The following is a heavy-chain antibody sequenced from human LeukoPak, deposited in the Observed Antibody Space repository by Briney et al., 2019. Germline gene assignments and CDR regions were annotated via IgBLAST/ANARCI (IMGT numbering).Heavy chain of an antibody. D-gene: IGHD2-15*01. CDR3: ASVRGYCSGGSCYPDAFDI. CDR2: IKQDGSET. CDR1: GFTFSNYW. J-gene: IGHJ3*02. V-gene: IGHV3-7*05. Sequence: GGSLRLSCAASGFTFSNYWMTWVRQAPGKGLEWVANIKQDGSETYYVDSVKGRFTISRDNAKNSLYLQMSSLRSDDTAVYYCASVRGYCSGGSCYPDAFDIWGQGTMVTVSS.